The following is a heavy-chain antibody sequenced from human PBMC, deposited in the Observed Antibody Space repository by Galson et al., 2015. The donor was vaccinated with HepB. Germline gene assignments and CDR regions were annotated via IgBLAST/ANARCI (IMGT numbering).Heavy chain of an antibody. Sequence: SVKVSCKASGYTFTGYYMHWVRQAPGQGLEWMGWINPNSGGTNYAQKFQGRVTMTRDTSISTAYMELSRLRSDDTAVYYCAREGQDIVVVPAADVAHNWFDPWGQGTLVTVSS. CDR2: INPNSGGT. CDR3: AREGQDIVVVPAADVAHNWFDP. J-gene: IGHJ5*02. V-gene: IGHV1-2*02. CDR1: GYTFTGYY. D-gene: IGHD2-2*01.